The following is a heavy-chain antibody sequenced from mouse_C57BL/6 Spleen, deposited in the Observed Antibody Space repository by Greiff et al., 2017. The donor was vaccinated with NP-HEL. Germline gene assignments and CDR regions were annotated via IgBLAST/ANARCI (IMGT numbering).Heavy chain of an antibody. Sequence: LQESGAELARPGASVKLSCKASGYTFTSYGISWVKQRTGQGLEWIGEIYPRSGNTYYNEKFKGKATLTSDKSSSTAYMELRSLTSEDSAVYFCARGDYSNLVYFDYWGQGTTLTVSS. CDR1: GYTFTSYG. D-gene: IGHD2-5*01. CDR3: ARGDYSNLVYFDY. V-gene: IGHV1-81*01. CDR2: IYPRSGNT. J-gene: IGHJ2*01.